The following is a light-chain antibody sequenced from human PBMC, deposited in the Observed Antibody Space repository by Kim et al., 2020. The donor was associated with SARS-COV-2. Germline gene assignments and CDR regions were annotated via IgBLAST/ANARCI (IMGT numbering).Light chain of an antibody. CDR1: KLGDKY. CDR3: QAWDSSTVV. Sequence: VSPGQSASITCSGDKLGDKYACWYQQKPGQSHVLVIYQDSKRPSGIPERFSGSNSGNTATMTISGTQAMDEADYYCQAWDSSTVVFGGGTQLTVL. CDR2: QDS. J-gene: IGLJ2*01. V-gene: IGLV3-1*01.